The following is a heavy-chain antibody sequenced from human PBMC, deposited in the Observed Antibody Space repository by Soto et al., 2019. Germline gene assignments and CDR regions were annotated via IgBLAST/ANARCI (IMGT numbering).Heavy chain of an antibody. CDR3: AKELAVAGSLDY. CDR1: GFTFSSYS. CDR2: ISGSGGST. Sequence: GGSLRLSCAASGFTFSSYSMSWVRQAPGKGLEWVSAISGSGGSTYYADSVKGRSTISRDNSKNTLYLQMNSLRAEDTAVYYCAKELAVAGSLDYWGQGTLVTVSS. J-gene: IGHJ4*02. V-gene: IGHV3-23*01. D-gene: IGHD6-19*01.